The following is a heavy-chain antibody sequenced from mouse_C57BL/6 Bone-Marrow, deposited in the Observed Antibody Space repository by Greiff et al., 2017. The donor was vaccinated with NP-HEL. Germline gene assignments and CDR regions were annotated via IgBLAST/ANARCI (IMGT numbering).Heavy chain of an antibody. Sequence: EVQLVESGGGLVKPGGSLKLSCAASGFTFSDYGMHWVRQAPEKGLEWVAYISSGSSTIYYADTVKGRFTISRDNAKNTLFLQMTSLRSEDTAMYYCASSPLYDGYFYYAMDYWGQGTSVTVSS. D-gene: IGHD2-3*01. J-gene: IGHJ4*01. CDR1: GFTFSDYG. CDR3: ASSPLYDGYFYYAMDY. CDR2: ISSGSSTI. V-gene: IGHV5-17*01.